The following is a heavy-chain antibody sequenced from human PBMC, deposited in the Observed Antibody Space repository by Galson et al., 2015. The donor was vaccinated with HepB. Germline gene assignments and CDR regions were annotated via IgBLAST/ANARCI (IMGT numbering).Heavy chain of an antibody. Sequence: SVKVSCKASGYTFTSYGISWVRQAPGQGLEWMGWISAYNGNTNYAQKLQGRVTMTTDTSTSTAYMELRSLRSDDTAVYYCERRPSYFSSTSCYRPAQNYYYYYYMDVWGKGTTVTVSS. J-gene: IGHJ6*03. D-gene: IGHD2-2*01. V-gene: IGHV1-18*01. CDR2: ISAYNGNT. CDR1: GYTFTSYG. CDR3: ERRPSYFSSTSCYRPAQNYYYYYYMDV.